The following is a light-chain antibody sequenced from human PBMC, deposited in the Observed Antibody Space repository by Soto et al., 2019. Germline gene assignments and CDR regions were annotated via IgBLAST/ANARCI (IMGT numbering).Light chain of an antibody. J-gene: IGLJ1*01. Sequence: SXELTQRPXXXVSPGQTASITCSGDKLGDKYACWYQQKPGQSPVLVIYQDSKRPSGIPERFSGSNSGNTATLTISGTQDMYEADYYCQAWDSSTACVFGTGTKVPVL. CDR2: QDS. V-gene: IGLV3-1*01. CDR3: QAWDSSTACV. CDR1: KLGDKY.